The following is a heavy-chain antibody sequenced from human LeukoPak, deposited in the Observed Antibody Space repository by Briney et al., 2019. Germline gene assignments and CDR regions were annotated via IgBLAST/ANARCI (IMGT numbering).Heavy chain of an antibody. CDR1: RFTLSSYA. CDR2: ISGSGGST. D-gene: IGHD2-8*01. Sequence: GGSLRLSCAASRFTLSSYAMSCVRQAPGKGLEWVSVISGSGGSTYYADSVKGRFTISRDNSKNTLYLQMNSLRAEDTAVYYCAKDANEYRENDSWGQGTLFTVSS. CDR3: AKDANEYRENDS. J-gene: IGHJ4*02. V-gene: IGHV3-23*01.